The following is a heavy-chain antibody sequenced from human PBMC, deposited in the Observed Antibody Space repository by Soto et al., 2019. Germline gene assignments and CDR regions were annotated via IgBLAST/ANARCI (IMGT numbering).Heavy chain of an antibody. Sequence: QITLKESGPTLVKPTQTLTLTCTFSGFSLSTSGVGVGWIRQPPGKALEWLALIYWDDDKRYSPSLNNRLTITQDTSKNQVVLTMTNVDSMDTATYYCARGVRYCSRTTCPSCFDSWGQGTLVTVSS. CDR2: IYWDDDK. CDR1: GFSLSTSGVG. D-gene: IGHD2-8*01. V-gene: IGHV2-5*02. J-gene: IGHJ5*01. CDR3: ARGVRYCSRTTCPSCFDS.